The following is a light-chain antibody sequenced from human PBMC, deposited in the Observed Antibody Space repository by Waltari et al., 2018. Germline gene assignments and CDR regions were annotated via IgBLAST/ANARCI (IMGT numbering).Light chain of an antibody. J-gene: IGLJ3*02. CDR1: INDVGVEDY. V-gene: IGLV2-11*01. Sequence: QSALTQPHSVSASPGQSVTIPCSGSINDVGVEDYVSWYQQLPGKAPQLILYDVVKRPSGVPSRFSGSKYCTTASLTISGLQTDDEATYYCCSYAGAYTFVFGGGTKLTVL. CDR2: DVV. CDR3: CSYAGAYTFV.